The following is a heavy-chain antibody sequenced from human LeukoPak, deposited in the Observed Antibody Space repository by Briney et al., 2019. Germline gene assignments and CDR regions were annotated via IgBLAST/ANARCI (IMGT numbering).Heavy chain of an antibody. CDR3: ARVLLWFGEPYYGMDV. V-gene: IGHV3-48*03. Sequence: GGSLRLSCAASGVTFSSYEMNWVRQAPGKGLEWLSFISSSGSTIYYADSVKGRFTISRDNAKNSLYLQMNSLRAEDTAVYYCARVLLWFGEPYYGMDVWGQGTTVTVSS. J-gene: IGHJ6*02. CDR1: GVTFSSYE. CDR2: ISSSGSTI. D-gene: IGHD3-10*01.